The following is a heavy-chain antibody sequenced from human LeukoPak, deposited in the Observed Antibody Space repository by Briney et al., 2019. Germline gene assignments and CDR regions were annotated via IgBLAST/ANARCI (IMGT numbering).Heavy chain of an antibody. CDR1: GGSISCGGYY. CDR2: IYYSGST. J-gene: IGHJ5*02. CDR3: ARGNPRLGSWFDP. Sequence: SETLSLTCTISGGSISCGGYYWSWIRQHPGKGLEWIGYIYYSGSTYYNPNLKSRVTISVDTSKNQVSLKLSTVTAADTAVYYCARGNPRLGSWFDPWGQGTLATVTS. D-gene: IGHD2-15*01. V-gene: IGHV4-31*03.